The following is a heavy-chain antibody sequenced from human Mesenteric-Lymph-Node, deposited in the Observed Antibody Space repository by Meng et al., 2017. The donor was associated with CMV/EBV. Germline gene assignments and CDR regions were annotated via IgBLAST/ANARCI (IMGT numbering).Heavy chain of an antibody. V-gene: IGHV3-7*01. Sequence: GESLKISCAASGLTFSSYWMSWVRQAPGKGLEWVANIKQDGSEKYYVDSVKGRFTISRDNAKNSLYLQMNSLRAEDTAVYYCARDSRITIFGVVIIGYYFDYWGQGTLVTVSS. CDR3: ARDSRITIFGVVIIGYYFDY. CDR2: IKQDGSEK. D-gene: IGHD3-3*01. CDR1: GLTFSSYW. J-gene: IGHJ4*02.